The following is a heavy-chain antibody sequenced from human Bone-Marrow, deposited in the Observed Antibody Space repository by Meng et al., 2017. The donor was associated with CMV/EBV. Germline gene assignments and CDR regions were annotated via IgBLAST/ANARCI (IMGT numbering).Heavy chain of an antibody. CDR1: GGSISSGGYY. V-gene: IGHV4-31*03. CDR2: IYYSGST. D-gene: IGHD2-2*01. CDR3: ARYCSSTSCKYYFDY. Sequence: SETLSLTCTVSGGSISSGGYYWSWIRQHPGKGLEWIGYIYYSGSTYYNPSLKSRVTISVDTSKNQFSLKLSSVTAADTAVYYCARYCSSTSCKYYFDYWGQETLVTVSS. J-gene: IGHJ4*02.